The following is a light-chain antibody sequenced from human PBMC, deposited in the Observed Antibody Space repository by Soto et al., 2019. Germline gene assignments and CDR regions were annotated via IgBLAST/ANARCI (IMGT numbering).Light chain of an antibody. Sequence: QSLLTQPRSVSVSPGQSVAISCARTSSDVGASDYVSWYQQHPGKATKLLIYEVYKRPSGVPDRFSGSKSGNTAPLTIYGLQAEDEAEYYCSSYTNINTRACVFGTGTKVTVL. J-gene: IGLJ1*01. V-gene: IGLV2-11*01. CDR3: SSYTNINTRACV. CDR2: EVY. CDR1: SSDVGASDY.